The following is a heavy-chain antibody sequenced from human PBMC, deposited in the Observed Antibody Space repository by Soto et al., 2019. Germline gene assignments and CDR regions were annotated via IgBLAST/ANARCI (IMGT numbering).Heavy chain of an antibody. CDR3: ARDTCTNGVCYGDY. CDR1: GYTFSTSA. CDR2: ISAGDGNT. J-gene: IGHJ4*02. D-gene: IGHD2-8*01. V-gene: IGHV1-3*01. Sequence: GASVKVSCKAAGYTFSTSAIQWVRQAPGQRLEWMGWISAGDGNTRYSQTLQGRVTFTSDTSASTGYMELSGLTSEDTAVYFCARDTCTNGVCYGDYWGQGTLVTLSS.